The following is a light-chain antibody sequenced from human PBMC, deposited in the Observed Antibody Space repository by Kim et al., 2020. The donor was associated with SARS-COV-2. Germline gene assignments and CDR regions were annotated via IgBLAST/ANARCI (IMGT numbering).Light chain of an antibody. CDR1: RLADKD. CDR2: QDT. V-gene: IGLV3-1*01. CDR3: QVWDSTTAI. Sequence: SYELTQPPSVSVSPGQTASITCSGDRLADKDVCWYQQMPGQSPVLVIYQDTKRPSGIPARFSGSNSGNTATLTISGTQAMDDADYYCQVWDSTTAIFGGGTQLTVL. J-gene: IGLJ2*01.